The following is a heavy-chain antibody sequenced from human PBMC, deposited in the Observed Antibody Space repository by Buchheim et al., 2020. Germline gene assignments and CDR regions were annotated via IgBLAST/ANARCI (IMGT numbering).Heavy chain of an antibody. J-gene: IGHJ4*02. CDR2: INHSGST. CDR1: GGSFSGYY. CDR3: ARGVGGQLKYYFDY. V-gene: IGHV4-34*01. Sequence: QVQLQQWGAGLLKPSETLSLTCAVYGGSFSGYYWSWIRQPPGKGLEWIGEINHSGSTNYNPSLKSRVTISVDTSKNQFSMKLSSVTAADTAVYYCARGVGGQLKYYFDYWGQGTL. D-gene: IGHD3-16*01.